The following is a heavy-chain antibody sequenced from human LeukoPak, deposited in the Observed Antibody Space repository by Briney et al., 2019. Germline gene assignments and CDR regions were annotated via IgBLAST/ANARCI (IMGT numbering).Heavy chain of an antibody. V-gene: IGHV3-48*03. D-gene: IGHD1-26*01. CDR3: ARDLLGWELHYFDY. CDR1: GFTFSSYE. J-gene: IGHJ4*02. Sequence: GGSLRLSCAASGFTFSSYEMNWVRQAPGKGLEWVSYISSSGSTIYYADSVKGRFSISRDNAKNSLHLQMNSLRAEDTAVYYCARDLLGWELHYFDYWGQGTLVTVSS. CDR2: ISSSGSTI.